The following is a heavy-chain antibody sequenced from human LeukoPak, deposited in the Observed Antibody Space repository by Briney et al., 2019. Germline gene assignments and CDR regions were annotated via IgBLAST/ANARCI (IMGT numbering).Heavy chain of an antibody. CDR2: IYTSGNT. Sequence: SETLSLTCTVSGGSISSYYWSWIRQPAGKGLEWIGRIYTSGNTNYNPSLKSRVTMSVDTSKNQFSLKLSSVTAADTAVYYCARDPGSTYYDFWSGYLDYWGQGTLVTVSS. CDR3: ARDPGSTYYDFWSGYLDY. CDR1: GGSISSYY. D-gene: IGHD3-3*01. V-gene: IGHV4-4*07. J-gene: IGHJ4*02.